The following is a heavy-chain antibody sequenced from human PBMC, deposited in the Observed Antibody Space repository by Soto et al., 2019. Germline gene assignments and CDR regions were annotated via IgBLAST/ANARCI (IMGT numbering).Heavy chain of an antibody. Sequence: EVQLVESGGGLVQPGGSLRLSCAASGFTFSDHYMDWVRQAPGKGLEWVGRSRNKANSYSTEYAASVKGRFTISRDESKNSLYLQMNSLKTEDTSVYYSARFSGSYTRGLDYWGQGTLLTVSS. D-gene: IGHD1-26*01. CDR1: GFTFSDHY. CDR3: ARFSGSYTRGLDY. CDR2: SRNKANSYST. V-gene: IGHV3-72*01. J-gene: IGHJ4*02.